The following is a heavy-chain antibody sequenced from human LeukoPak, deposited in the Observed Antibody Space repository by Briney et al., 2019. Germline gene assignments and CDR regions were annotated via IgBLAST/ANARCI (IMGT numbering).Heavy chain of an antibody. J-gene: IGHJ3*02. V-gene: IGHV1-18*01. CDR2: ISAYNGNT. Sequence: ASVKVSCKASGYTFSNYYINWVRQAPGQGPEWMGWISAYNGNTNYAQNFQGRVTMTRETSTTTAYMELRSLRSDDTAVYYCARDLRQWLISAFDIWGQGTMVTVSS. CDR3: ARDLRQWLISAFDI. D-gene: IGHD6-19*01. CDR1: GYTFSNYY.